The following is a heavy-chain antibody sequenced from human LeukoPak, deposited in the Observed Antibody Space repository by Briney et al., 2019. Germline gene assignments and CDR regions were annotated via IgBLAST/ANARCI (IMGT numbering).Heavy chain of an antibody. CDR2: IKEDGSEK. V-gene: IGHV3-7*03. CDR3: TTLDYYDSSGYYGI. Sequence: PGGSLRLSCAASGFTFDDYGMTWVRQAPGKGLEWVANIKEDGSEKYYVDSVKGRFTISRDNSKNTLYLQMNSLRAEDTAVYYCTTLDYYDSSGYYGIWGQGTMVTVSS. J-gene: IGHJ3*02. CDR1: GFTFDDYG. D-gene: IGHD3-22*01.